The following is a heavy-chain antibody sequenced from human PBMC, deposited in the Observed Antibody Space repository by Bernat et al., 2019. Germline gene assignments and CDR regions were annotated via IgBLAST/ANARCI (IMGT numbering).Heavy chain of an antibody. D-gene: IGHD3-3*01. J-gene: IGHJ1*01. Sequence: EVQLLESGGGLVQPGGSLRLSCAASGFTFSSYAMSWVRQAPGKGLEWVSAISGSGGSTYYADSVKGRFTISRDNSKNTLYLQMNSLRAEDTAVYYCAKTYYDFWSGYYPAEYFQHWGQGTLVTVSS. CDR2: ISGSGGST. V-gene: IGHV3-23*01. CDR1: GFTFSSYA. CDR3: AKTYYDFWSGYYPAEYFQH.